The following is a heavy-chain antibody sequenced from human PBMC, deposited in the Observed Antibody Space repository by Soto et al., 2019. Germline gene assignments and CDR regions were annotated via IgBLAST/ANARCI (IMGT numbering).Heavy chain of an antibody. J-gene: IGHJ6*02. CDR2: IDTSGAT. CDR1: GFTFSSYD. CDR3: ARALTTVSTFYGMDV. D-gene: IGHD4-4*01. V-gene: IGHV3-13*01. Sequence: QPGGSLRLSCVASGFTFSSYDMYWVRQVTGKGLEWVSFIDTSGATYYPGSVKGRFTLSRENAKNSVYLQMNSLRAGDTAVYYCARALTTVSTFYGMDVWGQGTTVTVSS.